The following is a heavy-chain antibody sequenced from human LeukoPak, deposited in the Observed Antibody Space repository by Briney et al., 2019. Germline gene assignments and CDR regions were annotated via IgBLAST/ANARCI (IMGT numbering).Heavy chain of an antibody. V-gene: IGHV1-3*01. Sequence: GASVKVSCKASGYTFTSYAMHWVRQAPGQRLEWMGWINAGNGNTKYSQKFQGRVTTTRDTSASTAYMELSSLRSEDTAVYYCASNVGGRSGNAEFDPWGQGTLVTVSS. CDR1: GYTFTSYA. CDR3: ASNVGGRSGNAEFDP. D-gene: IGHD3-3*01. CDR2: INAGNGNT. J-gene: IGHJ5*02.